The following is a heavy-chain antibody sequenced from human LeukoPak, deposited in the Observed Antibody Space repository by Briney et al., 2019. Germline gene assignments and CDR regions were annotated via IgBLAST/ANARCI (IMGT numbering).Heavy chain of an antibody. CDR2: ISAYNGDT. V-gene: IGHV1-18*01. CDR3: ERDEVEGLLDY. J-gene: IGHJ4*02. D-gene: IGHD2-15*01. Sequence: ASVKVSCKASGYTFTSYGISWVQQAPGQGLEWMGWISAYNGDTNYAQKLQGRVTMTTDTSTSTAYMELRSLRSDDTAVYYCERDEVEGLLDYWGQGTLVTVSS. CDR1: GYTFTSYG.